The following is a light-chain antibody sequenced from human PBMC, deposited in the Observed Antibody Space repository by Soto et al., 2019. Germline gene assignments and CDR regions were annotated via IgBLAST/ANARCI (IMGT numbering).Light chain of an antibody. Sequence: DIQMTQSPSSLSASVGDRVTITCQASQNINNYLNWYQQKPGRAPKLLIYDASNLEAGVPSRFRGSGSGTDFTYTISRLQPDDIATYYCQQYENLPTFGQGTKVDIK. V-gene: IGKV1-33*01. CDR2: DAS. J-gene: IGKJ1*01. CDR1: QNINNY. CDR3: QQYENLPT.